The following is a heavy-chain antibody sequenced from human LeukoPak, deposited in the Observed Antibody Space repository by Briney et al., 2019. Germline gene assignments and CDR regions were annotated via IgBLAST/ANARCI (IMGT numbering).Heavy chain of an antibody. CDR2: ITGSGGST. Sequence: GGSLRLSCAASGFTFSSYAMNWVRQAPGKGLEWVSGITGSGGSTYYADSVKGRFTISRDNSNNTLYMQMNSLRAEDTAVYYCAKSGGLSGSGRLAMDVWGQGTTVTVSS. CDR3: AKSGGLSGSGRLAMDV. V-gene: IGHV3-23*01. D-gene: IGHD3-10*01. CDR1: GFTFSSYA. J-gene: IGHJ6*02.